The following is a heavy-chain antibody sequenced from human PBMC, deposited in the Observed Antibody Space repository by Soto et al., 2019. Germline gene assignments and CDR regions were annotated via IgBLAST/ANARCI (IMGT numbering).Heavy chain of an antibody. D-gene: IGHD6-19*01. CDR3: ARAVGDPLYYLDY. J-gene: IGHJ4*02. CDR2: TDYSGHT. CDR1: SDSISSYY. V-gene: IGHV4-59*08. Sequence: QVQLQESGPGLVRPSETLSLTCTVSSDSISSYYWIWIRQSPGKGLEWIGYTDYSGHTNYNPSLKSRVTISGDTSKNQFSLRLSCVTAADTAVYYCARAVGDPLYYLDYWGQGTLVTVSS.